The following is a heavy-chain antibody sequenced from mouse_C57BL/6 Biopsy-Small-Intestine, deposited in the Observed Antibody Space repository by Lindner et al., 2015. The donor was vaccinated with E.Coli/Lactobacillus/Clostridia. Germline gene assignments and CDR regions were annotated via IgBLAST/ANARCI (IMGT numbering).Heavy chain of an antibody. Sequence: QLQESGPELVKPGASVKISCKASGYAFSSSWMNWVKQRPGKGLEWIGRIYPGDGDTNYNGKFKGKATLTADKSSSTAYMQLSSLTSEDSAVYFCARRELGFDYWGQGTTLTVSS. V-gene: IGHV1-82*01. CDR1: GYAFSSSW. J-gene: IGHJ2*01. D-gene: IGHD4-1*01. CDR3: ARRELGFDY. CDR2: IYPGDGDT.